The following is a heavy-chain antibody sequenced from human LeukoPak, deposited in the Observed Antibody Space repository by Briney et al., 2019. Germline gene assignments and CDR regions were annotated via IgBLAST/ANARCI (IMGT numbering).Heavy chain of an antibody. D-gene: IGHD3-16*01. Sequence: SETLSLTCTVSGVSISSYYWSWIRQPPGKGLEWIGYIYYSGSTNYNPSLKSRVTISVDTSKNQFSLKLSSVTAADTAVYYCARVSYVVWWFDPWGQGTLVTVSS. CDR1: GVSISSYY. V-gene: IGHV4-59*01. CDR3: ARVSYVVWWFDP. J-gene: IGHJ5*02. CDR2: IYYSGST.